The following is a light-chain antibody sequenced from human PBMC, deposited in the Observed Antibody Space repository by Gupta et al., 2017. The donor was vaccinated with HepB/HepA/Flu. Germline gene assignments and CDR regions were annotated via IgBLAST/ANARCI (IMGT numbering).Light chain of an antibody. CDR1: SGDVGGYNY. V-gene: IGLV2-14*03. Sequence: QSALPQPASVSGSPGQSLTITCPGTSGDVGGYNYVSWYQQDPGNAPKLLIFDVSNRPSGVSNRFSGSKSGNTASLTIFGLQAEDETDYYCSSYTTSSTGYVFGTGTKVIVL. CDR2: DVS. CDR3: SSYTTSSTGYV. J-gene: IGLJ1*01.